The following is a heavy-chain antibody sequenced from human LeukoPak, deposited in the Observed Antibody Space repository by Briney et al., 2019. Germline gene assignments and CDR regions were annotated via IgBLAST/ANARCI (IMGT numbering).Heavy chain of an antibody. Sequence: SVKVSCKASGGTFSSYAISWVRQAPGQGLEWMGGLIPIFGTANYAQKFQGRVTITADESTSTAYMELSSLRSEDTAVYYCARERPNTYGGMGKGGMDVWGQGTTVTVSS. D-gene: IGHD4-23*01. CDR2: LIPIFGTA. J-gene: IGHJ6*02. CDR3: ARERPNTYGGMGKGGMDV. V-gene: IGHV1-69*13. CDR1: GGTFSSYA.